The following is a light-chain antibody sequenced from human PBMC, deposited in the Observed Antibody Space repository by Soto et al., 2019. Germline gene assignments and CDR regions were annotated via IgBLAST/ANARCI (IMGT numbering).Light chain of an antibody. CDR1: SSNIGTHT. Sequence: QSVLTQPPSASGTPGQRVTISCSGSSSNIGTHTVNWYQQLPGTAPKLLIFDNNQRPSGVADRFPGSKSGTSASLAISGLHSEDQADYYCPACDDSRDGYVAFGRGTTLTVL. CDR2: DNN. J-gene: IGLJ2*01. V-gene: IGLV1-44*01. CDR3: PACDDSRDGYVA.